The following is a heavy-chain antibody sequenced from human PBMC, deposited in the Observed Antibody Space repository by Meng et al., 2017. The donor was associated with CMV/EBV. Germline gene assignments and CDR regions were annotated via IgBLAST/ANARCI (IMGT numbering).Heavy chain of an antibody. CDR1: GFTFDDYG. Sequence: GESLKISCAASGFTFDDYGMSWVRQAPGKGLEWVSSISSSSSYIYYADSVKGRFTISRDNAKNSLYLQMNSLRAEDTAVYYCARDREDITLDYWGQGTLVTVSS. V-gene: IGHV3-21*01. CDR2: ISSSSSYI. CDR3: ARDREDITLDY. D-gene: IGHD2-15*01. J-gene: IGHJ4*02.